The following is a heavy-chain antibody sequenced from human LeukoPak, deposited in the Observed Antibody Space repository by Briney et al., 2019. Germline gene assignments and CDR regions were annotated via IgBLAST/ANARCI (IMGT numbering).Heavy chain of an antibody. V-gene: IGHV3-48*02. CDR1: GFTFSRYS. CDR2: ISAGSSTT. J-gene: IGHJ4*02. CDR3: ARDADDY. Sequence: GGSLRLSCAASGFTFSRYSMHWVRQAPGKGLEWVSYISAGSSTTYYADSVKGRFTISRDNAKNSLYLQMDSLRDEDTAVYYCARDADDYWGQGTLVTVSS.